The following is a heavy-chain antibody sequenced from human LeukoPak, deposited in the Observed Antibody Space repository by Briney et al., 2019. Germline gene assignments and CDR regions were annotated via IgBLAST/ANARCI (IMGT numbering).Heavy chain of an antibody. CDR3: ARGGSSGYHYNAFDI. Sequence: GGSLRLSCAASGFTFSGYEMSWVRQAPGKGLEWVSYISISGTTMLYADSVKGRFTISRDNSRTSLYLQMSSLRAEDTAVYYCARGGSSGYHYNAFDIWGLGTMVTVSS. CDR2: ISISGTTM. D-gene: IGHD3-22*01. V-gene: IGHV3-48*03. J-gene: IGHJ3*02. CDR1: GFTFSGYE.